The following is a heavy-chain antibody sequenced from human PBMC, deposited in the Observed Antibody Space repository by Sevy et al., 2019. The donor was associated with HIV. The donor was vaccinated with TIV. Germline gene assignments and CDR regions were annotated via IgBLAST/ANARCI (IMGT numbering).Heavy chain of an antibody. J-gene: IGHJ4*02. D-gene: IGHD3-16*01. CDR3: AKDQGGYFDY. V-gene: IGHV3-30*18. CDR2: ISYDGSNK. CDR1: GFTFSSYG. Sequence: GGSLRLSCAASGFTFSSYGMHWVRQAPGKGLEWVAVISYDGSNKYYADSVKGRFTISRDNSKNTLYLQMNSLRAEDTAVYYCAKDQGGYFDYWGQGTLVTVSS.